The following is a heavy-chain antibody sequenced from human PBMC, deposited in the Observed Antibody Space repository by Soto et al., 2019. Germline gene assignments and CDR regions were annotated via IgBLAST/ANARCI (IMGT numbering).Heavy chain of an antibody. CDR3: AKASGESYPGSRLFDF. D-gene: IGHD3-10*01. CDR2: ITDSGDDT. V-gene: IGHV3-23*01. J-gene: IGHJ4*02. CDR1: GFTFSSYA. Sequence: QPGGSLRLSCAASGFTFSSYAMNWVRQAPGEGLEWVSVITDSGDDTLYADSVKGRFTISRDNPENTLYLQMNNLRAEDTAIYFCAKASGESYPGSRLFDFWGQGTRVTVSS.